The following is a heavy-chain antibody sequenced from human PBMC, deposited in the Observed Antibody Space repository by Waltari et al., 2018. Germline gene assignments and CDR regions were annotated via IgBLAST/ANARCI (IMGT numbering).Heavy chain of an antibody. Sequence: EVQLVESGGGLVQPGGSLRLSCAASGFTYSTYWMHWVRQAPGKGLVWVSRSNSDGSSTSYADSVKGRFTISKDNAKNTVYLQMNSLRAEDTAIYYCARGARRTTVTTGWWYFDLWGRGTLVTVSS. V-gene: IGHV3-74*01. J-gene: IGHJ2*01. CDR3: ARGARRTTVTTGWWYFDL. CDR2: SNSDGSST. D-gene: IGHD4-17*01. CDR1: GFTYSTYW.